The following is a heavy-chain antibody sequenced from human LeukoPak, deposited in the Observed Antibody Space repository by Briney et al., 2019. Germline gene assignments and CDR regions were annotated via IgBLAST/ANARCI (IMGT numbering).Heavy chain of an antibody. CDR1: GYSFTNYW. CDR3: ARQGTAASYYYYGLDV. CDR2: IYPGDSDT. V-gene: IGHV5-51*01. J-gene: IGHJ6*02. Sequence: RGESLKISCKGSGYSFTNYWIGWVRRMPGKGLEWMGIIYPGDSDTRYSPSFQGQVTISADKSISTAYLQWSSLKASDTAMYYCARQGTAASYYYYGLDVWGQGTTVTVSS. D-gene: IGHD2-2*01.